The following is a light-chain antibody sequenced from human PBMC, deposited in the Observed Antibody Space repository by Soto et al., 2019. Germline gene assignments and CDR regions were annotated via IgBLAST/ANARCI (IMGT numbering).Light chain of an antibody. V-gene: IGLV2-14*01. J-gene: IGLJ3*02. Sequence: QSALTQPASVSGSPGQSITISCTGTSSDVGGYKYVSWYQQHPGKAPKLMIYEVSNWPSGVSNRFSGSKSGNTASLTISGLQAEDEADYYCSSYTTSSTHWVFGGGTKLTVL. CDR1: SSDVGGYKY. CDR3: SSYTTSSTHWV. CDR2: EVS.